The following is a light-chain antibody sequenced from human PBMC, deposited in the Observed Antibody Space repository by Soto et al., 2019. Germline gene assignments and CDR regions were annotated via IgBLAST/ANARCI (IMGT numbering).Light chain of an antibody. CDR2: DTS. CDR1: TGAVTSGHY. V-gene: IGLV7-46*01. Sequence: QAVVTQEPSLTVSPGGTVTLTCGSSTGAVTSGHYPYWFQQKPGQAPRTLIYDTSNKHSWTPARFSGSLLGGKAALTLSGAQPEDEAEYYCLLSYSGARQDAVFGGGTQLTVL. J-gene: IGLJ2*01. CDR3: LLSYSGARQDAV.